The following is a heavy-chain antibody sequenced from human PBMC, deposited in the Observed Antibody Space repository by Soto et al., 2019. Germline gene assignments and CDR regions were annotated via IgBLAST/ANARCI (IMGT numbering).Heavy chain of an antibody. CDR1: GFTVSTYG. D-gene: IGHD2-21*01. CDR2: ISRDGGTK. J-gene: IGHJ4*02. V-gene: IGHV3-30*03. CDR3: SGEVPSGY. Sequence: QVQLVESGGGVVQPGRSLRLSCAVSGFTVSTYGMHWVRQAPGKGLEWVAVISRDGGTKYYADSVKGRFTISRDNSRNTLFLEMNRLRGDDMGVYYCSGEVPSGYWGQGTLVTVSS.